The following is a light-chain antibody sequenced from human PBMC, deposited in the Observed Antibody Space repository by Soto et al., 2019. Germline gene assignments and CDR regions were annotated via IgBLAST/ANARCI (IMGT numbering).Light chain of an antibody. J-gene: IGKJ2*01. CDR3: QQYDTSPPLYT. CDR2: DST. V-gene: IGKV3-20*01. Sequence: VLTQSPATLSLSPGERATLSCRASQSIHTSLAWYQQKPGQPPRLVVYDSTLRANGVPDRFGGSRSGTEFTLTISRLEPEDFAVYYCQQYDTSPPLYTFGQGTNLEMK. CDR1: QSIHTS.